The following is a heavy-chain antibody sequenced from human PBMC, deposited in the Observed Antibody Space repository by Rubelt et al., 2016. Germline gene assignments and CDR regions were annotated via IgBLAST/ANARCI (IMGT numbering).Heavy chain of an antibody. Sequence: ESGGGLVQPGGSLRLSCTTSGFTFSNYAMSWVRQAPGKGLEWVAVISYDGTEKDYADSVKGRLTISRDNSKNTVYVQMSSLKSEDTAVYFCGRSAGRFTLGFLVEDWGQGTLVTVSS. CDR2: ISYDGTEK. CDR3: GRSAGRFTLGFLVED. D-gene: IGHD3-3*01. CDR1: GFTFSNYA. J-gene: IGHJ4*02. V-gene: IGHV3-30*04.